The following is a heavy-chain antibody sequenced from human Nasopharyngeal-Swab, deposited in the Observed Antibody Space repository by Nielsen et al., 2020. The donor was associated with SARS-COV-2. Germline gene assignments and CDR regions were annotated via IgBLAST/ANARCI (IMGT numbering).Heavy chain of an antibody. CDR3: ARKGYCSGGSCKPLDY. V-gene: IGHV3-48*02. Sequence: GESLKISCAASGFTFSSYSMNWVRQAPGKGLEWVSYISSSSSTIYYADSVKGRFTISGDNAKNSLYLQMNSLRDEDTAVYYCARKGYCSGGSCKPLDYWGQGTLVTVSS. CDR2: ISSSSSTI. CDR1: GFTFSSYS. D-gene: IGHD2-15*01. J-gene: IGHJ4*02.